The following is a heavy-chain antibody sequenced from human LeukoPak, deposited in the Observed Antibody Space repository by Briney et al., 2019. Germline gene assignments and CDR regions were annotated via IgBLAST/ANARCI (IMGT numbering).Heavy chain of an antibody. CDR3: ARDPWGTGTSESY. CDR1: GFTFDDYA. V-gene: IGHV3-9*01. Sequence: GGSLRLSCVASGFTFDDYAMHWVRQAPGKGLEWVSGISWNSGTISYADSVKGRFTISRDNAKNSLYLQMNSLRAEDTAVYYCARDPWGTGTSESYWGQGTLVTVSS. J-gene: IGHJ4*02. D-gene: IGHD1/OR15-1a*01. CDR2: ISWNSGTI.